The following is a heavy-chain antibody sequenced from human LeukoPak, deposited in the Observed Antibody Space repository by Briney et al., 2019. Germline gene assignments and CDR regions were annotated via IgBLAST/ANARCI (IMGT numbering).Heavy chain of an antibody. CDR3: ARQAQPSFDYDDNPHDYYYMDV. V-gene: IGHV5-51*01. CDR2: IYPGDSDT. Sequence: GESLKISCKGSGYSFTSYWIGWVRQMPGKGLEWMGIIYPGDSDTRYSPSFQGQVTISADKSISTAYLQWSSLKASDTAMYYCARQAQPSFDYDDNPHDYYYMDVWGKGTTVTVSS. D-gene: IGHD4-23*01. J-gene: IGHJ6*03. CDR1: GYSFTSYW.